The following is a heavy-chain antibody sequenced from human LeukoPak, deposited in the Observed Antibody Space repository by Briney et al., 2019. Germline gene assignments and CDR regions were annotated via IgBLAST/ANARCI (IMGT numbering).Heavy chain of an antibody. CDR2: ISGSGGST. CDR1: GFTFSSYA. D-gene: IGHD3-10*01. Sequence: QPGGSLRLSCAASGFTFSSYAMSWVRQAPGKGLEWVSAISGSGGSTYYADSVKGRFTISRDNSKNTLYLQMNRLRAADTAVYYCPKDEVPYYYGSGNAFDIWGQGTMVTVSS. V-gene: IGHV3-23*01. J-gene: IGHJ3*02. CDR3: PKDEVPYYYGSGNAFDI.